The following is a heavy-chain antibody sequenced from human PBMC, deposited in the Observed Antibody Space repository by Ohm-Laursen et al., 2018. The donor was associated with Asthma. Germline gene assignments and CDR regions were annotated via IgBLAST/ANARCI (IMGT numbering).Heavy chain of an antibody. Sequence: GSLRLSCSASGLTFRSFNMDWVRQAPGKGLEWVSAISHNSGYIRYADSVKGRFTISRDNAKNSLYLQMVSLRAEDTAVYYCARDGYSSAGDIYLDLWGRGTLVTVSS. CDR3: ARDGYSSAGDIYLDL. CDR2: ISHNSGYI. V-gene: IGHV3-21*01. D-gene: IGHD5-24*01. CDR1: GLTFRSFN. J-gene: IGHJ2*01.